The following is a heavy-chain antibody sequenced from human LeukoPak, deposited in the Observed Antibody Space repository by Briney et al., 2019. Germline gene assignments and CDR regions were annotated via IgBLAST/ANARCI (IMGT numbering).Heavy chain of an antibody. CDR2: INHSGST. Sequence: KPSETLSLTRAVYAGSFSGYYWSWIRQPPGKGLEWIGEINHSGSTNYNPSLKSRVTISVDTSKNQFSLKLSSVTAADTAVYYCARGYVAAARLWDYWGQGTLVTVSS. CDR3: ARGYVAAARLWDY. D-gene: IGHD6-13*01. V-gene: IGHV4-34*01. CDR1: AGSFSGYY. J-gene: IGHJ4*02.